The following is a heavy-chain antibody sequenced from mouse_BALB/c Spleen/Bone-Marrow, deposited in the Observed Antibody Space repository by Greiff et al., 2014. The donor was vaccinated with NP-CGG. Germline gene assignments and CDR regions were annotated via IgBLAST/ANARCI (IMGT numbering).Heavy chain of an antibody. CDR2: IDPETGGT. CDR1: GYTFTDYE. V-gene: IGHV1-15*01. J-gene: IGHJ3*01. D-gene: IGHD4-1*01. CDR3: TRSETGPFAY. Sequence: VQLVESGAELVRPGASVTLSCKASGYTFTDYEMHWVKQTPVHGLEWIGAIDPETGGTAYNQKFKGKATLTADKSSSTAYMELRSLTSEDSAAYYCTRSETGPFAYWGQGTLVTVSA.